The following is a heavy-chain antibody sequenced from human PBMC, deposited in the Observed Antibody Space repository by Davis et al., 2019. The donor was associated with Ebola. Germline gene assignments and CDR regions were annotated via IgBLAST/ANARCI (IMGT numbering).Heavy chain of an antibody. Sequence: GESLKISCTGSGFTFEDYALSWVRQAPGKGLEWVGFISTGTYGETTKYAASVKGRFTISRDDSKSIAYLEMNNLKIEDTAVYYCARDFILMARQHDFWGQGTLVSVSS. CDR2: ISTGTYGETT. CDR1: GFTFEDYA. D-gene: IGHD5-24*01. J-gene: IGHJ4*02. CDR3: ARDFILMARQHDF. V-gene: IGHV3-49*04.